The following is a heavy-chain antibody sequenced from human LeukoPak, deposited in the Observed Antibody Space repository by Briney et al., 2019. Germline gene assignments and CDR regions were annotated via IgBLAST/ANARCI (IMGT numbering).Heavy chain of an antibody. CDR3: ARLYSPTSNFDY. J-gene: IGHJ4*02. CDR2: IIPIFGTA. D-gene: IGHD6-13*01. Sequence: SVKVSCKASGGTFSSYAISWVRQAPGQRLEWMGGIIPIFGTANYAQKFQGRVTITADKSTSTAYMELSRLRSDDTAVYYCARLYSPTSNFDYWGQGTLVTVSS. V-gene: IGHV1-69*06. CDR1: GGTFSSYA.